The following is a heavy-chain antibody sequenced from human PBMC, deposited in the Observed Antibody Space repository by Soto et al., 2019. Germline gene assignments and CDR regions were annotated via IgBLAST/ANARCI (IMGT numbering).Heavy chain of an antibody. CDR2: IYYSGST. CDR3: ARVRGRWLQGGVFF. V-gene: IGHV4-31*03. Sequence: QVQLQESGPGLVKPSQTLSLTCTVSGGSISSGGYYWSWIRQHPGKGLEWIGYIYYSGSTYYDPSLQSRVTISVDTSKNQFSLKLSSVTAADTAVYYCARVRGRWLQGGVFFWGQGTLVTVSS. CDR1: GGSISSGGYY. J-gene: IGHJ4*02. D-gene: IGHD3-16*01.